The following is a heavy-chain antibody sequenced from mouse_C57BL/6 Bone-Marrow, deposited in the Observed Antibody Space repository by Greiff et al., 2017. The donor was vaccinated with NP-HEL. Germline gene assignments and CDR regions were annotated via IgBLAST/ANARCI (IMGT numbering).Heavy chain of an antibody. CDR2: ISSGGSYT. Sequence: VQLKESGGDLVKPGGSLKLSCAASGFTFSSYGMSWVRQTPDKRLEWVATISSGGSYTYYPDSVKGRFTISRDNAKNTLYLQMSSLKSEDTAMYYCARQGYYYGTPFAYWGQGTLVTVSA. J-gene: IGHJ3*01. CDR3: ARQGYYYGTPFAY. V-gene: IGHV5-6*01. CDR1: GFTFSSYG. D-gene: IGHD1-1*01.